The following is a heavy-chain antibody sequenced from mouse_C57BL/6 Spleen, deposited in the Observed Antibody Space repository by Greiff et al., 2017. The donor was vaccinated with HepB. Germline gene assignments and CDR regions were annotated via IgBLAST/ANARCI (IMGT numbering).Heavy chain of an antibody. CDR1: GYTFTSYG. D-gene: IGHD1-1*01. CDR3: ARSDYYGSSRYWYFDV. J-gene: IGHJ1*03. CDR2: IYPRSGNT. Sequence: VQLQQSGAELARPGASVKLSCKASGYTFTSYGISWVKQSTGQGLEWIGEIYPRSGNTYYNEKFKGKATLTADKSSSTAYMELRSLTSEDSAVYFCARSDYYGSSRYWYFDVWGTGTTVTVSS. V-gene: IGHV1-81*01.